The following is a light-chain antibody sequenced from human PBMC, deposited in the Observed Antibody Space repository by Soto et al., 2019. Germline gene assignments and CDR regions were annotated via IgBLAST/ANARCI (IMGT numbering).Light chain of an antibody. V-gene: IGKV3-15*01. CDR1: QSISTN. Sequence: IVMRQSPVTMSVSPGERATLSCRASQSISTNLAWYQQKPGQAPRLLIYGASTRATGIPARFSGGGSGTEFTLTISSLQSEDFAVYYCQHYNNWPPWTFGQGTKVETK. J-gene: IGKJ1*01. CDR3: QHYNNWPPWT. CDR2: GAS.